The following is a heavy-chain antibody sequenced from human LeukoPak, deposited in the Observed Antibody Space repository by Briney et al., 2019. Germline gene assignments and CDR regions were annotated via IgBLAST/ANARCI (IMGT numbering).Heavy chain of an antibody. J-gene: IGHJ6*03. Sequence: SETLSLTCTVSGGSISSYYWSWIRQPPGKGLEWIGYIYYSGSTNYNPSLKSRVTISVDTSKNQFSLKLSSVTAADTAVYYCARVVAANYYYYYYMDVWGKGTTVTVSS. V-gene: IGHV4-59*01. CDR1: GGSISSYY. CDR2: IYYSGST. D-gene: IGHD6-25*01. CDR3: ARVVAANYYYYYYMDV.